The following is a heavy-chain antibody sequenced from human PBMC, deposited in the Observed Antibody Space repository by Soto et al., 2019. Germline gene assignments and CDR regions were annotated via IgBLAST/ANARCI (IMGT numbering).Heavy chain of an antibody. CDR3: ARRYCISTSCYHPFDY. Sequence: SETLSLTCTVSCGSISSGSYYWGWIRQPPGKGLEWIGNIYYTGSTYYNPSLKSRVTISVDTSKNQFSLKLSSVTAADTAMYYCARRYCISTSCYHPFDYWGQGTLVTVSS. CDR1: CGSISSGSYY. D-gene: IGHD2-2*01. V-gene: IGHV4-39*01. J-gene: IGHJ4*02. CDR2: IYYTGST.